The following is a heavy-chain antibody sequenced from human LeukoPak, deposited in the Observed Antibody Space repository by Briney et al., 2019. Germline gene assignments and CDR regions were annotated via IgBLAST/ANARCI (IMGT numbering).Heavy chain of an antibody. D-gene: IGHD5-12*01. Sequence: ASVKVSRKASGYTFTSYDINWVRQATGQGLEWMGWINPNSGGTNYAQKFQGRVTMTRDTSISTAYMELSRLRSDDTAVYYCARGAVVATIYYYYYYMDVWGKGTTVTISS. J-gene: IGHJ6*03. CDR1: GYTFTSYD. CDR3: ARGAVVATIYYYYYYMDV. V-gene: IGHV1-2*02. CDR2: INPNSGGT.